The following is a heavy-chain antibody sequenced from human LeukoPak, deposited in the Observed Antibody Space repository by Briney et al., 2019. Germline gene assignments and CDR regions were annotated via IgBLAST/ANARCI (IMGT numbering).Heavy chain of an antibody. CDR3: ARERPNDYGDMGLSDY. Sequence: SETLSLTCAESGGSISSYYWSWIRQPPGKGLEWIGYIYYSGSTNSNPSLKSRVTISVDTSKNQFSLKLSSVTAADTAVYYCARERPNDYGDMGLSDYWGQGTLVTVSS. CDR1: GGSISSYY. CDR2: IYYSGST. V-gene: IGHV4-59*01. D-gene: IGHD4-17*01. J-gene: IGHJ4*02.